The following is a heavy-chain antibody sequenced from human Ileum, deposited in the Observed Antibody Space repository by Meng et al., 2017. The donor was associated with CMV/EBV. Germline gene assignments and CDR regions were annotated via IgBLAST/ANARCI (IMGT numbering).Heavy chain of an antibody. CDR1: FTLSGSA. Sequence: FTLSGSAMHWVRQASGKGLEWVGRIGSKTNIYATAYAASVKGRFTISRDDSENTAYLQMNSLKTEDTAVYYCARRGGYCSSTSCDDSWGQGTLVTVSS. CDR2: IGSKTNIYAT. CDR3: ARRGGYCSSTSCDDS. J-gene: IGHJ4*02. V-gene: IGHV3-73*01. D-gene: IGHD2-2*01.